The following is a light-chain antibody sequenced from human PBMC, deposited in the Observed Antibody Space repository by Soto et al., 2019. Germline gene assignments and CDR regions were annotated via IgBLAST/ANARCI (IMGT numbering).Light chain of an antibody. Sequence: DIVMTQSPSSLSASVGDRVTITCRASQSISSYLNWYQQKPGKAPKLLIYAASSLQSGVPSRFSGSGSGTDFTLTISSLQPEDFATYYCQQSYSTPQYTFGQGTKLEIK. CDR1: QSISSY. J-gene: IGKJ2*01. CDR3: QQSYSTPQYT. CDR2: AAS. V-gene: IGKV1-39*01.